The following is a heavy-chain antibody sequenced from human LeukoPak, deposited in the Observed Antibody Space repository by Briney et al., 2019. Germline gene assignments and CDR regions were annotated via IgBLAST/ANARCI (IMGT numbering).Heavy chain of an antibody. CDR1: GYSFTSYW. V-gene: IGHV5-51*01. CDR3: ARQIRRDGYNNLDY. J-gene: IGHJ4*02. Sequence: GESLKISCKGFGYSFTSYWIGWVRQMPGKGLEWMGIIYPGDSDTRYSPSFQGQVTISADKSISSAYLQWSSLKASDTAMYYCARQIRRDGYNNLDYWGQGTLVTVSS. D-gene: IGHD5-24*01. CDR2: IYPGDSDT.